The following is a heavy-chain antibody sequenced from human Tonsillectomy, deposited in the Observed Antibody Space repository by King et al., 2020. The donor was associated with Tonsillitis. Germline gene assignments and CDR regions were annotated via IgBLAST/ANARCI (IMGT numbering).Heavy chain of an antibody. CDR2: ISYDGINK. CDR1: GFTFSSYG. CDR3: AKDRAVVTAIELYYYYYGMDV. J-gene: IGHJ6*02. V-gene: IGHV3-30*18. Sequence: VQLVESGGGVVQPGRSLRLSCAASGFTFSSYGMHWVRQAPGKGLEWVAVISYDGINKYYADSVKGRFTISRDNSKNTLYLQMNSLRAEDTAVYYCAKDRAVVTAIELYYYYYGMDVWGQGTTVTVSS. D-gene: IGHD2-21*02.